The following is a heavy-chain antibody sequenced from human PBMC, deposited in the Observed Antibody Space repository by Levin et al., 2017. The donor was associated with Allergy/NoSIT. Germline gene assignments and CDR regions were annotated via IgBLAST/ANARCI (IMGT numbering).Heavy chain of an antibody. V-gene: IGHV3-53*01. CDR1: GFTVSSNY. J-gene: IGHJ3*02. D-gene: IGHD6-19*01. CDR3: ARAPSSGWLRGAFDI. CDR2: IYSGGST. Sequence: TGGSLRLSCAASGFTVSSNYMSWVRQAPGKGLEWVSVIYSGGSTYYADSVKGRFTISRDNSKNTLYLQMNSLRAEDTAVYYCARAPSSGWLRGAFDIWGQGTMVTVSS.